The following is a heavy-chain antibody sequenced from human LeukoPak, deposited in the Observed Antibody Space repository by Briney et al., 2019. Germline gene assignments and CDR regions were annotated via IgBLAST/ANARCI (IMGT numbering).Heavy chain of an antibody. J-gene: IGHJ5*02. D-gene: IGHD1-26*01. CDR3: ARDNSVGDYAWWFDP. Sequence: ASAKVSCKASGYAFTRHYMHWVRQAPGQGLEWMGLINPSGSSTIYAQKFQGRVTMTRDMSTSTDYMELSSLRSEDTAVYYCARDNSVGDYAWWFDPWGQGTLVTVSP. CDR1: GYAFTRHY. CDR2: INPSGSST. V-gene: IGHV1-46*01.